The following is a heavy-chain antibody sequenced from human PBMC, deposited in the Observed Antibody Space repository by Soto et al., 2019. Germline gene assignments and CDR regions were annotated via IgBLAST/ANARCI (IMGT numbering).Heavy chain of an antibody. CDR3: ARAPYASGDL. D-gene: IGHD2-2*01. Sequence: EEQLVESGGGLVQPGGSLRLSCAASGFAFSSHWMSWVRQAPGQGLEWVAHINPDGGGTFYMDSVKGRFTISRDNAKYSVYLQMNSLRVEDTAVYFCARAPYASGDLWGRGTLVAVSS. CDR2: INPDGGGT. J-gene: IGHJ2*01. V-gene: IGHV3-7*03. CDR1: GFAFSSHW.